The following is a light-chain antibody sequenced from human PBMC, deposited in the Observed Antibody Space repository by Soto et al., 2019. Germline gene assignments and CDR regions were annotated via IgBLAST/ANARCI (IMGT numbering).Light chain of an antibody. V-gene: IGLV2-23*01. CDR3: CSYAGSRNVV. Sequence: QSVLTQPASVSGSPGQSITISCTGTSSDVGSYNLVSWYQQHPGKAPKLMIYEGSKRPSGVSNRFSGSKSGNTASLTISGLQAEDEGDYYCCSYAGSRNVVFGGGTKVTVL. CDR2: EGS. CDR1: SSDVGSYNL. J-gene: IGLJ2*01.